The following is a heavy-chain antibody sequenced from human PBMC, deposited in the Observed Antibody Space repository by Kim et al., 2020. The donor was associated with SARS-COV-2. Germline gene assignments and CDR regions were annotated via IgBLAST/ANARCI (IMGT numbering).Heavy chain of an antibody. D-gene: IGHD3-10*01. CDR2: IDPTDSET. J-gene: IGHJ4*02. Sequence: GASLQISCKGSGNSFSNYRISWVRQMPGKGLEWMGRIDPTDSETNYSPSFQGHVTISADKSISTAYLQWSSLKASDTAMYYCARQGYYVSGDLDFWGQGTLV. CDR3: ARQGYYVSGDLDF. CDR1: GNSFSNYR. V-gene: IGHV5-10-1*01.